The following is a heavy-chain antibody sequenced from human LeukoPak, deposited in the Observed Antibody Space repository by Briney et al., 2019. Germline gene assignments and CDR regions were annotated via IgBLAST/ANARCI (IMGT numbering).Heavy chain of an antibody. CDR2: MSAGGGST. J-gene: IGHJ6*02. V-gene: IGHV3-23*01. CDR1: GFTFTTSA. Sequence: PGGSLRLSCAASGFTFTTSAMSWVRQAPGKGLEWVSTMSAGGGSTYYADSVEGRFTISRDNSKNRLYLQMNSLSAEDTAVYYRAKDGVNVWDQGTTAIVSS. CDR3: AKDGVNV.